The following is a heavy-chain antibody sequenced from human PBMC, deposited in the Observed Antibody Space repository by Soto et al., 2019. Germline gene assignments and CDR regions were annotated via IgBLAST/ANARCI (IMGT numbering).Heavy chain of an antibody. D-gene: IGHD3-3*01. CDR3: TRTIFGVVCYGMDV. V-gene: IGHV1-2*04. Sequence: QVQLVQSGAEVKKPVASVKVSCKASGYTFTGYYMHWVRQAPGQGLEWMGWINPNNEGTNYAQKFQGWVTMTRDTSISTAYMELSRLRSDDTAVYYCTRTIFGVVCYGMDVWGQGTTVTVSS. CDR1: GYTFTGYY. J-gene: IGHJ6*02. CDR2: INPNNEGT.